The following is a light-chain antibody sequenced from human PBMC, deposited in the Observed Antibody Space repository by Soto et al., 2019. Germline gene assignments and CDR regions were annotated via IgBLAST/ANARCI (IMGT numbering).Light chain of an antibody. V-gene: IGKV3-20*01. J-gene: IGKJ1*01. CDR1: QSVSSNY. Sequence: EIVLTQSPGTLSLSPGERATLSCRASQSVSSNYLAWYQQKPGQAPRLLIYGASSRATGIPDRFSGSGSGTDFTHTIRRLEPEDFAVYFCQLYGSSPRTFGQGTKEELK. CDR3: QLYGSSPRT. CDR2: GAS.